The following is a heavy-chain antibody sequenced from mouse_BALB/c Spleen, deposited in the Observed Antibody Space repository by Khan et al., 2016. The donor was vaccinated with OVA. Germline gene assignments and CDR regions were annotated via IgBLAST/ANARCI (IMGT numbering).Heavy chain of an antibody. V-gene: IGHV3-2*02. D-gene: IGHD1-1*01. CDR1: GYSITSYYV. J-gene: IGHJ2*01. CDR3: ARRNYYGYYFDY. Sequence: EVQLVESGPGLVKPSQSLSLTCTVTGYSITSYYVWYWIRQLPGNKLEWMGYISYSDSTSYNPSLKSRISITRDTSQNQLFLQLNSVTTEDTATYYCARRNYYGYYFDYWGQGTTLTVSS. CDR2: ISYSDST.